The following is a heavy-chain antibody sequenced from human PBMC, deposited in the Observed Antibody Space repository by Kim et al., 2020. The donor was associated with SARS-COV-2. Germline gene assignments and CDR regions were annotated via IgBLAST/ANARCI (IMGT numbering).Heavy chain of an antibody. D-gene: IGHD3-3*01. CDR3: ARHSRALTINSGMDV. CDR1: GYSFTSYW. CDR2: IYPGDSDT. Sequence: GESLKISCKGSGYSFTSYWIGWVRQMPGKGLEWMGIIYPGDSDTRYSPSFQGQVTISADKSISTAYLQWSSLKASDTAMYYCARHSRALTINSGMDVWGQGTTVTVSS. V-gene: IGHV5-51*01. J-gene: IGHJ6*02.